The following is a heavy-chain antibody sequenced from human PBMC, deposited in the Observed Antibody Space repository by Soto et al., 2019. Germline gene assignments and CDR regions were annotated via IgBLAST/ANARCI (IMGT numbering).Heavy chain of an antibody. J-gene: IGHJ6*02. CDR3: ARSGSSYYYYGMDV. D-gene: IGHD1-26*01. V-gene: IGHV4-31*03. CDR1: GGSIISGGYY. Sequence: PSETLSLTCTVSGGSIISGGYYWSWIRQHPGKGLEWIGYIYYSGSTYYNPSLKSRVTISVDTSKNQFSLKLSSVTAADTAVYYCARSGSSYYYYGMDVWGQGTTVTVSS. CDR2: IYYSGST.